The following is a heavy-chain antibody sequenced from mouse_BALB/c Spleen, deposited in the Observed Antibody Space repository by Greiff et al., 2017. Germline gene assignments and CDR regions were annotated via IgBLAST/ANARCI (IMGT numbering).Heavy chain of an antibody. CDR1: GFTFSSYG. CDR2: ISSGGSYT. D-gene: IGHD3-1*01. J-gene: IGHJ3*01. Sequence: EVKLVESGGDLVKPGGSLKLSCAASGFTFSSYGMSWVRQTPDKRLEWVATISSGGSYTYYPDSVKGRFTISRDNAKNTLYLQMSSLKSEDTAMYYCARLGGPWFAYWGQGTLVTVSA. V-gene: IGHV5-6*02. CDR3: ARLGGPWFAY.